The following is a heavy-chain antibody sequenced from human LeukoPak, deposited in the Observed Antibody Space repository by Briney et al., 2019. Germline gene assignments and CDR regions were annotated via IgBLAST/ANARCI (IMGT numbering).Heavy chain of an antibody. J-gene: IGHJ3*02. V-gene: IGHV3-48*03. Sequence: PGGSLRLSCAASGFTFSSYEMNWVRQAPGKGLEWVSYISSSGSTIYYADSVKGRFTISRDNSKNTVHLQMNSLRAEDTAVYYCARWGVGWLQFSDAFDIWGQGTMVAVSS. CDR1: GFTFSSYE. D-gene: IGHD5-24*01. CDR2: ISSSGSTI. CDR3: ARWGVGWLQFSDAFDI.